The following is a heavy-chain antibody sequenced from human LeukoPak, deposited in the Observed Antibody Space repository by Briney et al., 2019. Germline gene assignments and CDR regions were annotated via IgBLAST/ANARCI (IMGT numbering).Heavy chain of an antibody. Sequence: PGGSLRLSCAASGFTFSSYGMSWVRQAPGKGLEWVSAISGSGGSTYYADSVKGRFTISRDNSKNTLYLQMNSLRAEDTAVYYCARDRSNLPYSYGYFDYWGQGTLVTVSS. CDR2: ISGSGGST. J-gene: IGHJ4*02. D-gene: IGHD5-18*01. V-gene: IGHV3-23*01. CDR3: ARDRSNLPYSYGYFDY. CDR1: GFTFSSYG.